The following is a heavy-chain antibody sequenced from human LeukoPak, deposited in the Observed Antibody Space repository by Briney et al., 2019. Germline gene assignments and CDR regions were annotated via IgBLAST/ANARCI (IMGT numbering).Heavy chain of an antibody. CDR3: ARWGRPRGYSGYEVDY. D-gene: IGHD5-12*01. J-gene: IGHJ4*02. Sequence: PSETLSLTCTVSGGSISSGSYYWSWIRQPAGKGLEWIGRIYTSGSTNYNPSLKSRVTISVDTSKNQFSLKLSSVTAADTAVYYCARWGRPRGYSGYEVDYWGQGTLVTVSS. CDR2: IYTSGST. V-gene: IGHV4-61*02. CDR1: GGSISSGSYY.